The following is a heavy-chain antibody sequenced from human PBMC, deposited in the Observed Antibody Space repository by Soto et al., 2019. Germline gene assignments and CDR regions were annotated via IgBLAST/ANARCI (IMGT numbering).Heavy chain of an antibody. CDR2: ISYDGSNK. D-gene: IGHD4-17*01. V-gene: IGHV3-30-3*01. Sequence: QVQLVESGGGVVKPGRSLRLSCAASGFTFSSYAMHWVRQAPGKGLEWVAVISYDGSNKYYEDSVKGRFTISRDNSKNTLYLQMNSLRAEDTAVYYCASDQGDFLTIYYYSGLDVWGQGTTVTVSS. CDR1: GFTFSSYA. J-gene: IGHJ6*02. CDR3: ASDQGDFLTIYYYSGLDV.